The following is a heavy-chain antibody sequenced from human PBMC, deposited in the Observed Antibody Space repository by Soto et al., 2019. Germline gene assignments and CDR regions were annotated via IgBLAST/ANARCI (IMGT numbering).Heavy chain of an antibody. CDR2: INAGDGNT. Sequence: QVPLVQSGAEVKRPGASVKVSCKASGYTFTNYGVHWVRQAPGQSLEWMGWINAGDGNTKYSRNFQGRVTIARATSASTAYMELSSLRSEDTAVYYCVRDGAVAGNINFDFWGQGTLDTVSS. CDR1: GYTFTNYG. CDR3: VRDGAVAGNINFDF. D-gene: IGHD6-19*01. V-gene: IGHV1-3*01. J-gene: IGHJ4*02.